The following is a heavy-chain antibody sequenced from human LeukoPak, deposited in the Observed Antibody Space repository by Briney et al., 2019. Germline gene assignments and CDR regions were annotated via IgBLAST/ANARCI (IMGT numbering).Heavy chain of an antibody. V-gene: IGHV4-34*01. D-gene: IGHD3-22*01. CDR1: GGSFSGYY. Sequence: PSETLSLTCAVYGGSFSGYYWSWIRQPPGKGLEWIGEINHSGSTNYNPSLKSRDTISVDTSKNQFSLKLSSVTAADTAVYYCARGRGVTMIVVVRMRAAFDIWGQGTMVTVSS. J-gene: IGHJ3*02. CDR3: ARGRGVTMIVVVRMRAAFDI. CDR2: INHSGST.